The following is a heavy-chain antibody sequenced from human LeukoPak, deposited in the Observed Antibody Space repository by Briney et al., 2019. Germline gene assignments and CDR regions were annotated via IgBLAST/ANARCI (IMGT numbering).Heavy chain of an antibody. Sequence: ASVKVSCKASGYTFTSYYMHWVRQAPGQGLEWMGVINPSSGSTSYARKFQGRVTMTRDTSTSTAYMELSSLRSEDTAVYYCARPYYYDSSGYKYYYYGMDVWGQGTTVTVSS. D-gene: IGHD3-22*01. CDR2: INPSSGST. CDR3: ARPYYYDSSGYKYYYYGMDV. V-gene: IGHV1-46*01. CDR1: GYTFTSYY. J-gene: IGHJ6*02.